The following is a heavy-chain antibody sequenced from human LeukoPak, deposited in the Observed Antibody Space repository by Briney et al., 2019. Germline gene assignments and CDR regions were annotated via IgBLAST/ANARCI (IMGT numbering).Heavy chain of an antibody. Sequence: NPSETLSLTCTVSGVSISTYYWNWIRQPPGKGLEWIGYIYYSGSTNYNPSLKSRVTISVDTSKNQFSLKLSSVTAADTAVYYCARGGSGWTDFDYWGQGTLVTVSS. CDR2: IYYSGST. J-gene: IGHJ4*02. V-gene: IGHV4-59*01. CDR1: GVSISTYY. CDR3: ARGGSGWTDFDY. D-gene: IGHD6-19*01.